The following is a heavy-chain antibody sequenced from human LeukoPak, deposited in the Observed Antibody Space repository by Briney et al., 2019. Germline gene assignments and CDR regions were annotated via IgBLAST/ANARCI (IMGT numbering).Heavy chain of an antibody. Sequence: PGGSVRLSCVASGFTLSDYWMHWVRQAPGKGLAWVSRINRDGSITNSAESVRGRFTISRDNARNTLDRQMNRLRAEDTAVYYCVRDPFLSGDYWGLGTLVTVSS. CDR3: VRDPFLSGDY. CDR2: INRDGSIT. J-gene: IGHJ4*02. CDR1: GFTLSDYW. D-gene: IGHD3-3*01. V-gene: IGHV3-74*01.